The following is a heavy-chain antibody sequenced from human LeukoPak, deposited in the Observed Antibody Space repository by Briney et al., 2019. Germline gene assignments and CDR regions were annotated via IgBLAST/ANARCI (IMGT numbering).Heavy chain of an antibody. CDR3: ARTPPGGHYYYYGMDV. D-gene: IGHD6-25*01. V-gene: IGHV2-70*04. Sequence: SGPALMQPTQTLTLTYTFSGFALRTSGMRGGWIRQPPGKALEWLSLVDWDDDEFYSTSLKTRLTISKDTSKNQVVLTMTNMDPVDTATYYCARTPPGGHYYYYGMDVWGKGTTVTVSS. CDR2: VDWDDDE. CDR1: GFALRTSGMR. J-gene: IGHJ6*04.